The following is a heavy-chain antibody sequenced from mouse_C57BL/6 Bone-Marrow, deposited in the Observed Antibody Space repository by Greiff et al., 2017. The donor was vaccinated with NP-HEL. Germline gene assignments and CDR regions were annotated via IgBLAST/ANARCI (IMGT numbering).Heavy chain of an antibody. CDR3: ARSGLRVSYWYFDV. V-gene: IGHV1-72*01. CDR1: GYTFTSYW. D-gene: IGHD2-4*01. J-gene: IGHJ1*03. CDR2: IDPNSGGT. Sequence: QVQLKQPGAELVKPGASVKLSCKASGYTFTSYWMHWVKQRPGRGLEWIGRIDPNSGGTKYNEKFKSKATLTVDKPSSTAYMQLSSLTSEDSAVYYCARSGLRVSYWYFDVWGTGTTVTVSS.